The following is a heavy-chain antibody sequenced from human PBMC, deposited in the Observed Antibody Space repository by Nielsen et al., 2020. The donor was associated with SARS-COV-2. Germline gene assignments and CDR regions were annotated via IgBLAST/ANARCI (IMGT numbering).Heavy chain of an antibody. Sequence: GESLKISCAASGFTFSSYGMHWVRQAPGKGLEWVAVISYDGSNKYYADSVKGRFTISRDNSKNTLYLQMNSLRDEDTAVYYCASLYDYGMDVWGQGTTVTVSS. V-gene: IGHV3-33*05. CDR1: GFTFSSYG. J-gene: IGHJ6*02. CDR3: ASLYDYGMDV. CDR2: ISYDGSNK. D-gene: IGHD2/OR15-2a*01.